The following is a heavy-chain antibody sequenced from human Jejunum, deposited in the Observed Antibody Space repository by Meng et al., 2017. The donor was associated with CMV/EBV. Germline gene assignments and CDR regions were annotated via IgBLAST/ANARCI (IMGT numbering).Heavy chain of an antibody. J-gene: IGHJ6*02. CDR3: AKEGVLYGMDV. V-gene: IGHV1-46*01. CDR2: INPSGYNT. Sequence: KASGYNFTDYYIHWVRQAPGQGLEWMALINPSGYNTNYTQKCQGRITVTRDTSTRTVYMELNNLTFEDTAVYYCAKEGVLYGMDVWGQGTTVTVSS. CDR1: GYNFTDYY. D-gene: IGHD4/OR15-4a*01.